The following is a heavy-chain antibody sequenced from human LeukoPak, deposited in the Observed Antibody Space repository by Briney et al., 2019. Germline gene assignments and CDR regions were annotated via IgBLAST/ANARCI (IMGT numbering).Heavy chain of an antibody. Sequence: GGSLRLSCAASGFTFSSFSMTWVRPAPGKGLEWVSSISSSSRYIYYADSVKGRFTISRDNAKISLYLQMNSLRAEDTAVYYCASADYYDSGGYPYFFDFWGQGTLVTVSS. CDR3: ASADYYDSGGYPYFFDF. CDR2: ISSSSRYI. CDR1: GFTFSSFS. D-gene: IGHD3-22*01. J-gene: IGHJ4*02. V-gene: IGHV3-21*01.